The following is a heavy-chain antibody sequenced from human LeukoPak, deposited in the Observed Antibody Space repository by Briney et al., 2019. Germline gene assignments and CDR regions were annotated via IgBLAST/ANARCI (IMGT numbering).Heavy chain of an antibody. CDR3: ARAWVQGSAAFDI. V-gene: IGHV3-64*01. D-gene: IGHD3-10*01. CDR1: VFTFSSYA. J-gene: IGHJ3*02. CDR2: LSSNGGIT. Sequence: GGSLRLSCAASVFTFSSYAMHGVRRAPGRGLEDVSALSSNGGITYYANPVKGRFTISRDNSKTTLSIQMGSLRAEDMAVYYCARAWVQGSAAFDIWGQGTMATVSS.